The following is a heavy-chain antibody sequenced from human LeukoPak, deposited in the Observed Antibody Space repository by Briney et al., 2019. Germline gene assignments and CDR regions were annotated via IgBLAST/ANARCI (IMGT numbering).Heavy chain of an antibody. J-gene: IGHJ4*02. CDR1: GGSFSGYY. V-gene: IGHV4-34*01. CDR2: INHSGST. Sequence: SETLSLTCAVYGGSFSGYYWSWLRLPPGKGLEWIGEINHSGSTNYSPSLKSRVTISVDTSKNQFSLKLSSVTAADTAVYYCAGGGITMVRGVISYWGQGTLVTVSS. D-gene: IGHD3-10*01. CDR3: AGGGITMVRGVISY.